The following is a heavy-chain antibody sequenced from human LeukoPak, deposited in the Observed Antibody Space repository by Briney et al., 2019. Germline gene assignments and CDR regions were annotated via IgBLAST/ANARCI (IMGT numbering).Heavy chain of an antibody. Sequence: GGSLRLSCAASGFTFTNHAMHWVRQAPGKGLEWVAVLSYDGNNEYYADSVKGRFTISRDSSKNTLYLQMNSLRAEDTAVYYCARDRSISAAGDTYWGQGTLVTVSS. CDR2: LSYDGNNE. CDR3: ARDRSISAAGDTY. D-gene: IGHD6-13*01. V-gene: IGHV3-33*05. J-gene: IGHJ4*02. CDR1: GFTFTNHA.